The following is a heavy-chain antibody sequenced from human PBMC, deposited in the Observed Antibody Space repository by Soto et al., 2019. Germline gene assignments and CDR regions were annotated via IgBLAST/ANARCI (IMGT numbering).Heavy chain of an antibody. CDR1: GGSFSGYY. D-gene: IGHD3-10*01. Sequence: QVQLQQWGAGLLKPSETLSLTCAVYGGSFSGYYWSWIRQPPGKGLEWIGEINHSGSTNYNPSLKSRVTISVDTSKNQFSLKLSSVTAADTAVYYCARPSTYGSGRPGFDPWGQGTLVTVSS. J-gene: IGHJ5*02. V-gene: IGHV4-34*01. CDR2: INHSGST. CDR3: ARPSTYGSGRPGFDP.